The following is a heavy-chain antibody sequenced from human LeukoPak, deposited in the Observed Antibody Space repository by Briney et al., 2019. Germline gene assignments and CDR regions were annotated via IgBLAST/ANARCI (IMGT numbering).Heavy chain of an antibody. J-gene: IGHJ4*02. CDR1: GYTFTSNY. D-gene: IGHD1-26*01. CDR3: AREISEVGATYFDY. V-gene: IGHV1-46*01. Sequence: GASVTVSCTASGYTFTSNYIHWVRQAPGQGLEWMGMIYPRDGSTSYAQKFQGRVTVTRDTSTSTAYMELRSLRSDDTAVYYCAREISEVGATYFDYWGQGTLVTVSS. CDR2: IYPRDGST.